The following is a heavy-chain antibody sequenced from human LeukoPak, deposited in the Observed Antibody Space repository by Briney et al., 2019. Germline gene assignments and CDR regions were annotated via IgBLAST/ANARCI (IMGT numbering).Heavy chain of an antibody. Sequence: GGSLRLSCAASGFTFSSYGMHWVRQAPGKGLEWVAVISYDGSNKYYADSVKGRFTISRDNSKNTLYLQMNSLRAEDTAVYYCAKRDYYDSSRSPAFDIWGQGTMVTVSS. CDR2: ISYDGSNK. CDR3: AKRDYYDSSRSPAFDI. V-gene: IGHV3-30*18. J-gene: IGHJ3*02. D-gene: IGHD3-22*01. CDR1: GFTFSSYG.